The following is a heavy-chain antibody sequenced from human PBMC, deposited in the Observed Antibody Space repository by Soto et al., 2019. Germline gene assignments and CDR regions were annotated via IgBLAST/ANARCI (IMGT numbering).Heavy chain of an antibody. CDR3: AKDREPEGYSYGLDSDAFDI. J-gene: IGHJ3*02. Sequence: GGSLRLSCAASGFTFSSYAMSWVRQAPGKGLEWVSAISGSGGSTYYADSVKGRFTISRDNSKNTLYLQMNSLRAEDTAVYYCAKDREPEGYSYGLDSDAFDIWGQGTMVTVSS. V-gene: IGHV3-23*01. D-gene: IGHD5-18*01. CDR2: ISGSGGST. CDR1: GFTFSSYA.